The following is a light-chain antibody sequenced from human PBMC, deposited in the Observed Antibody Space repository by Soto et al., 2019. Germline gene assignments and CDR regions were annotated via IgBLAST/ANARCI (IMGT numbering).Light chain of an antibody. CDR1: SSDVGTSNY. CDR2: EVT. Sequence: QSALTQPPSVSGSPGQSVTISCTGTSSDVGTSNYVSWYQQYPGKAPKVMIYEVTKRPSGVPDRFSGSKSGNKASLTVSGLQADDEAEYYCSSTAGSDNPYVFGTGTKVTVL. V-gene: IGLV2-8*01. CDR3: SSTAGSDNPYV. J-gene: IGLJ1*01.